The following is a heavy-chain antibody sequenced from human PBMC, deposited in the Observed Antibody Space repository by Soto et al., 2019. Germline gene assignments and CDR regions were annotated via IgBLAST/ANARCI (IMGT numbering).Heavy chain of an antibody. D-gene: IGHD6-19*01. Sequence: SETLSLTCTVSGGSISSGGYYWSWIRQHPGKGLEWIGYIYYSGSTYYNPSLKSRVTISVDTSKNQFSLKLSSVTAADTAVYYCAVWYSSGWPFDYWGLGTLVTVSS. V-gene: IGHV4-31*03. CDR1: GGSISSGGYY. J-gene: IGHJ4*02. CDR2: IYYSGST. CDR3: AVWYSSGWPFDY.